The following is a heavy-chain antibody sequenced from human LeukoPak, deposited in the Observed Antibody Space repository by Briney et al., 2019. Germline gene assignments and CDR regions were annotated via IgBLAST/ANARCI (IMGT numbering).Heavy chain of an antibody. CDR2: ISYDGSNE. CDR1: GFTFSNYG. V-gene: IGHV3-30*18. Sequence: GGSLRLSCTASGFTFSNYGMHWIRQAPGKGLEWVAVISYDGSNEYYADSVKGRFTISRDNSKNTLFLQMNSLRPEDTAVYHCAKVALFSGYYPPFDYWGQGTLVTVSS. D-gene: IGHD3-22*01. J-gene: IGHJ4*02. CDR3: AKVALFSGYYPPFDY.